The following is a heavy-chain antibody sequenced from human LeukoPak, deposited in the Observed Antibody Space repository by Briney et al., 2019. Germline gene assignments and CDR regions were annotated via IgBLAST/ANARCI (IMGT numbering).Heavy chain of an antibody. CDR2: IHGSGST. CDR1: GGSIRSY. D-gene: IGHD3-10*01. V-gene: IGHV4-4*07. CDR3: ARDSGTTGEVKSDP. Sequence: SETLSLTCTASGGSIRSYWSWIRQPARKGLEWIGRIHGSGSTDYNPSLQSRVTMSIDTSKNQFSLNLISVTAADTAVYYCARDSGTTGEVKSDPWGQGTLVTVSS. J-gene: IGHJ5*02.